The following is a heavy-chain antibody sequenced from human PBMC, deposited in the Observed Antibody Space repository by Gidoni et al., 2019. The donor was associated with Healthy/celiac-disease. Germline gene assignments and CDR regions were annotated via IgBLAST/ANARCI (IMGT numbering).Heavy chain of an antibody. D-gene: IGHD3-10*01. CDR2: IIPIFGTA. V-gene: IGHV1-69*01. CDR3: ASRGGGSGSYWYAFDI. Sequence: QVQLVQSGAEVQKPGSSVKVSCKAPGGTFSSYAISWVRQAPGQGLEWMGGIIPIFGTANYAQKFQGRVTITADESTSTAYMELSSLRSEDTAVYYCASRGGGSGSYWYAFDIWGQGTMVTVSS. J-gene: IGHJ3*02. CDR1: GGTFSSYA.